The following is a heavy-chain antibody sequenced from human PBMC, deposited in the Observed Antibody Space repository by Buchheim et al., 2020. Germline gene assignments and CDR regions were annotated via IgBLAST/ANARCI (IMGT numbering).Heavy chain of an antibody. CDR3: ARGQGVYYYYGMDV. J-gene: IGHJ6*02. Sequence: QVQLVESGGGVVQPGRSLRLSCAASGFTFSSYAMHWVRQAPGKGLEWVAVISYDGSNKYYADSVKGRFTISRDNSKHTLYLQMNSLRAEDTAVYYCARGQGVYYYYGMDVWGQGTT. V-gene: IGHV3-30*04. D-gene: IGHD2-8*01. CDR2: ISYDGSNK. CDR1: GFTFSSYA.